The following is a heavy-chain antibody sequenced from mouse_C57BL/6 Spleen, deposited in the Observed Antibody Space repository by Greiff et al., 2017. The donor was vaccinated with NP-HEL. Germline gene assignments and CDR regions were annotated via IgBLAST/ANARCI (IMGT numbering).Heavy chain of an antibody. CDR2: IDPSDSYT. CDR1: GYTFTSYW. V-gene: IGHV1-69*01. CDR3: ARRDYDWFAY. D-gene: IGHD2-4*01. Sequence: VQLQQSGAELVMPGASVKLSCKASGYTFTSYWMHWVKQRPGQGLEWIGEIDPSDSYTNYNQKFKGKSTLTVDKSSSTAYMQLSSLTSEDSAVYYCARRDYDWFAYWGQGTLVTVSA. J-gene: IGHJ3*01.